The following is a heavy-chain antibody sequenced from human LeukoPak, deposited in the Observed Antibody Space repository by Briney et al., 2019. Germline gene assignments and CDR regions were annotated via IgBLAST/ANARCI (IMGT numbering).Heavy chain of an antibody. CDR1: GGSISSYY. J-gene: IGHJ5*02. D-gene: IGHD3-10*01. Sequence: PSETLSLTCTVSGGSISSYYWSWVRQPPGKGLEWVGYIYYSGSTNYNPSLKSRVTISVDTSKNQFSLKLSSVTAADTAVCYCARITMVRGVGWFDPWGQGTLVTVSS. V-gene: IGHV4-59*08. CDR3: ARITMVRGVGWFDP. CDR2: IYYSGST.